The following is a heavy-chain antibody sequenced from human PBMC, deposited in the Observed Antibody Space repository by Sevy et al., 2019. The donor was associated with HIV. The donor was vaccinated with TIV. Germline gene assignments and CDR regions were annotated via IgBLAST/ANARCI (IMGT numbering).Heavy chain of an antibody. D-gene: IGHD1-26*01. CDR3: ARGSVGARSDFDS. J-gene: IGHJ4*02. CDR1: GFTFSDYY. CDR2: ISRSGDTI. Sequence: GGSLRLSCAASGFTFSDYYMSWIRQAPGKGLEWISYISRSGDTIYYADSLKGRFTISRDNAKNSLYLQMNSLRVEDTAMYYCARGSVGARSDFDSWGRGALVTVSS. V-gene: IGHV3-11*01.